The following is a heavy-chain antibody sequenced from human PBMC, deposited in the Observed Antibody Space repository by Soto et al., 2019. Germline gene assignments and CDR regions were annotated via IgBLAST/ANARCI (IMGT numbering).Heavy chain of an antibody. CDR1: GFTFSSYA. Sequence: EVQLLESGGGLVQPGGSLRLSCAASGFTFSSYAMSWVHQAPGKGLEWVSAISGSGGSTYYADSVKGRFTISRDNSKNTLYLQMNSLRAEDTAVYYCAKDEDYDSSGYYSWGQGTLVTVSS. J-gene: IGHJ4*02. CDR2: ISGSGGST. D-gene: IGHD3-22*01. CDR3: AKDEDYDSSGYYS. V-gene: IGHV3-23*01.